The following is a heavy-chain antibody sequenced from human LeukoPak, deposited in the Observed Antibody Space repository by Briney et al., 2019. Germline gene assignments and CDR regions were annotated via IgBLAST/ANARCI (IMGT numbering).Heavy chain of an antibody. CDR1: GFTFSDYY. CDR3: ARDRLVGGRFGELSN. D-gene: IGHD3-10*01. CDR2: INQDGREK. Sequence: GGSLRLSCRASGFTFSDYYMSWVRQAPGKGLEWVANINQDGREKYYVDSVKGRFTISRDNARNSLYLQMNSLRAEDTAVYYCARDRLVGGRFGELSNWGQGTLVTVSS. V-gene: IGHV3-7*01. J-gene: IGHJ4*02.